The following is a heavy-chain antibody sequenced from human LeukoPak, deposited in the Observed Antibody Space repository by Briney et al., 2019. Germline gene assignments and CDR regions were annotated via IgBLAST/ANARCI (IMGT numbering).Heavy chain of an antibody. CDR3: ASASNYYDSSGYYFDY. CDR2: IIPIFGTA. Sequence: GASVKVSCKASGGTFSSYAISWVRQAPGQGLEWMGGIIPIFGTANYAQKFQGRVTITADKSTSTAYMELSSLRSEGTAVYYCASASNYYDSSGYYFDYWGQGTLVAVSS. CDR1: GGTFSSYA. D-gene: IGHD3-22*01. V-gene: IGHV1-69*06. J-gene: IGHJ4*02.